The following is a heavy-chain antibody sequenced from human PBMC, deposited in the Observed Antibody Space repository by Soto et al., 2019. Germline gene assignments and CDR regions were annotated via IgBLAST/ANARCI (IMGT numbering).Heavy chain of an antibody. Sequence: QLQLQESGPGLVKPSETLSLTCTVSGGSISSSSYYWGWIRQPPGKGLEWIGSIYYSGSTYYNPSLKSRVTISVDTSKNQFSLKLSSVTAADTAVYYCASTLPYGDYVEFDLWGRGTLVTVSS. CDR1: GGSISSSSYY. D-gene: IGHD4-17*01. J-gene: IGHJ2*01. CDR3: ASTLPYGDYVEFDL. CDR2: IYYSGST. V-gene: IGHV4-39*01.